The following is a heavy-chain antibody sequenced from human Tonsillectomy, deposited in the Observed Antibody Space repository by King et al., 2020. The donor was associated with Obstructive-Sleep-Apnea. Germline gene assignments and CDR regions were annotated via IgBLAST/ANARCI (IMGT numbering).Heavy chain of an antibody. CDR1: GGSISSYY. Sequence: VQLQESGPGLVKPSETLSLTCTVSGGSISSYYWSWIRQPPGKGLEWIGYIYYSGSTNYNPSLKSRVTISVDTSKIQFSLKLSSVTAADTAVYYCARHYSSSWLYFDYWGQGTLVTVSS. CDR3: ARHYSSSWLYFDY. CDR2: IYYSGST. V-gene: IGHV4-59*08. D-gene: IGHD6-13*01. J-gene: IGHJ4*02.